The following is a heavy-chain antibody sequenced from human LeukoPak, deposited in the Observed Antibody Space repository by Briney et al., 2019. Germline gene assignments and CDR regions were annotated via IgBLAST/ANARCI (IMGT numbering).Heavy chain of an antibody. CDR2: IYYSGST. J-gene: IGHJ6*03. CDR3: ARRLVFYIRYFDTTGMDV. D-gene: IGHD3-9*01. Sequence: SETLSLTCTVSGGSISSSSYYWGWIRQPPGKGLEWIGSIYYSGSTYYNPSLKSRVTISVDTSKDQFSLKLSSVTAADTAVYYCARRLVFYIRYFDTTGMDVWGKGTTVTVSS. CDR1: GGSISSSSYY. V-gene: IGHV4-39*01.